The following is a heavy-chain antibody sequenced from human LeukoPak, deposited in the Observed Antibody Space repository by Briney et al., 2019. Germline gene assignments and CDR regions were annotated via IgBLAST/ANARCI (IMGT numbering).Heavy chain of an antibody. D-gene: IGHD3-10*01. J-gene: IGHJ3*02. Sequence: GGSLRLSCAASGFTFSSYSMNWVRQAPGKGLEWVSSISSSSSYIYYADSVKGRFTISRDNAKNSLYLQMSSLKASDTAMYYCATPAYYYGSGPVGDRAFDIWGQGTMVTVSS. CDR1: GFTFSSYS. V-gene: IGHV3-21*04. CDR3: ATPAYYYGSGPVGDRAFDI. CDR2: ISSSSSYI.